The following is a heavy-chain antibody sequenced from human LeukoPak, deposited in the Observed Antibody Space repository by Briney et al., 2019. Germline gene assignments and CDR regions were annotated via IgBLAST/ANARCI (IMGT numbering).Heavy chain of an antibody. J-gene: IGHJ4*02. CDR1: GGSFSGYY. CDR3: ARRYSSSPQPYYFDY. D-gene: IGHD6-6*01. V-gene: IGHV4-34*01. CDR2: INHSGST. Sequence: SETLSLTCAVYGGSFSGYYWSWIRQPPGKGLEWIGEINHSGSTNYNPSLKSRVTISVDTSKNQFSLKLSSVTVADTAVYYCARRYSSSPQPYYFDYWGQGTLVTVSS.